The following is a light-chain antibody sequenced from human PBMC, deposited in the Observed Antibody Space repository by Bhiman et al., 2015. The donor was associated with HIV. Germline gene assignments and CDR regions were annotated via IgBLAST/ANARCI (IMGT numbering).Light chain of an antibody. Sequence: QSLLTQPPSVSAAPGQKVTISCSGGNSDIGKNFVSWYQQSPGAAPRLLIYENDRRLSGIPDRFSGSKSGTSASLTITGLRSEDEGDYYCQSYDRRLSGWVFGGGTKVTV. CDR3: QSYDRRLSGWV. CDR2: END. V-gene: IGLV1-51*02. CDR1: NSDIGKNF. J-gene: IGLJ3*02.